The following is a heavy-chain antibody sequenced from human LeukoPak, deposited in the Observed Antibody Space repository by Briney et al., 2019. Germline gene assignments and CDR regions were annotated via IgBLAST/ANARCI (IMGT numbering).Heavy chain of an antibody. J-gene: IGHJ4*02. V-gene: IGHV3-30-3*01. CDR2: ISYDGSNK. D-gene: IGHD6-13*01. CDR3: AKDPYSSSWYRFDY. Sequence: GGSLRLSCAASGFTFSSYAMHWVRQAPGKGLEWVAVISYDGSNKYYADSVKGRFTISRDNSKNTLYLQMNSLRAEDTAVYYCAKDPYSSSWYRFDYWGQGTLVTVSS. CDR1: GFTFSSYA.